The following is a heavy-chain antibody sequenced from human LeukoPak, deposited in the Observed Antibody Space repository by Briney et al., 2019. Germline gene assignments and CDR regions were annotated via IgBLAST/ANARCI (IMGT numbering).Heavy chain of an antibody. Sequence: GGSLRLSCAASGFTFSSYAMHWVRQAPGKGLEWVAVISYDGSNKYYADSVKGRFTIPRDNSKNTLYLQMNSLRAEDTAVYYCAREGTVYNWRTDAFDIWGQGTMVAVSS. J-gene: IGHJ3*02. D-gene: IGHD1-20*01. CDR2: ISYDGSNK. V-gene: IGHV3-30-3*01. CDR3: AREGTVYNWRTDAFDI. CDR1: GFTFSSYA.